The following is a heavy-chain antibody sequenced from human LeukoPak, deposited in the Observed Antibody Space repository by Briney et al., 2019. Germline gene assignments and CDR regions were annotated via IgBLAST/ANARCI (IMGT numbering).Heavy chain of an antibody. CDR1: GGSISSGSYY. CDR2: IYTSGST. J-gene: IGHJ5*02. D-gene: IGHD3-22*01. Sequence: SETLSLTCTVAGGSISSGSYYWSWIRQPAGKGLEWIGRIYTSGSTNYNPSRKSRVTISVDTSKNQFSLKLSSVTAADTAVYYCARETYYYDSSGSYNWFDPWGQGTLVTVSS. CDR3: ARETYYYDSSGSYNWFDP. V-gene: IGHV4-61*02.